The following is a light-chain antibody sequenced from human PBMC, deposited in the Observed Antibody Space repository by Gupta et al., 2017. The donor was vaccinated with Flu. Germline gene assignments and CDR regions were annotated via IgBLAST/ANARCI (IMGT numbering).Light chain of an antibody. Sequence: IVFTQSPGTLSVSPGERATRACRASQSVSSGYLAWYKQKPGQAPRLLIYGATSRDTGIADRFSGSGIGREFTLTISRREPEDFAVYYFQQDDSSPSFTFGHGTKVDIK. CDR3: QQDDSSPSFT. CDR2: GAT. CDR1: QSVSSGY. J-gene: IGKJ3*01. V-gene: IGKV3-20*01.